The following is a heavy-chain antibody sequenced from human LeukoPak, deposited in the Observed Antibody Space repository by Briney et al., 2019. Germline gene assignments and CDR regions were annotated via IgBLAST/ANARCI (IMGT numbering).Heavy chain of an antibody. Sequence: GGSLRLSCAASGFTFSSYGMHWVRQAPGKGLEWVANINQDGSEKYYVDSVKGRFTISRDNAKNSLYLQMNSLRAEDTAVYYCAGVVDSWGQGTLVTVSS. CDR3: AGVVDS. V-gene: IGHV3-7*01. CDR2: INQDGSEK. J-gene: IGHJ4*02. CDR1: GFTFSSYG.